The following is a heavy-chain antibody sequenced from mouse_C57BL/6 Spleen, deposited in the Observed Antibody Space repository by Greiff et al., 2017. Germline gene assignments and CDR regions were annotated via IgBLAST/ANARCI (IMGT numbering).Heavy chain of an antibody. D-gene: IGHD1-1*01. CDR2: ISYSGST. V-gene: IGHV3-8*01. CDR3: ARSRGYYGSSHWDAMDY. Sequence: VQLQQSGPGLAKPSQTLSLTCSVTGYSITSDYWNWIRKFPGNKLEYMGYISYSGSTYYNPSLKSRISITRDTSKNQYYLQLNSVTTEDTATYYCARSRGYYGSSHWDAMDYWGQGTSVTVSS. CDR1: GYSITSDY. J-gene: IGHJ4*01.